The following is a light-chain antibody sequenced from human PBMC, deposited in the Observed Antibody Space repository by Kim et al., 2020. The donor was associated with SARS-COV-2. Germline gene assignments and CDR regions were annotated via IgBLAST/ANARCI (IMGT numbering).Light chain of an antibody. CDR1: SLRSYY. Sequence: LGQTVMLTCKRASLRSYYVSWYQQTPGQAPVLVIYGQNNRPSGIADRFSGSSSGNTASLTITGAQAEDEADYYCNSRDSSGNDWVFGGGTKVTVL. CDR3: NSRDSSGNDWV. CDR2: GQN. V-gene: IGLV3-19*01. J-gene: IGLJ3*02.